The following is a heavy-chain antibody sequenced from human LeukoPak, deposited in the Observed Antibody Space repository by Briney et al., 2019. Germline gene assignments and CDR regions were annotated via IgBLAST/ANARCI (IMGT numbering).Heavy chain of an antibody. CDR2: ISTAGDT. Sequence: GGSLRLSCAASGFTFSSYDMHWVRQAPGKGLEWVSAISTAGDTYYPGSVKGRFTISRKNAKNSLYLQMNSLRAGDTAVYYCARASSGYDSTYYFDYWGQGTLVTVSS. J-gene: IGHJ4*02. D-gene: IGHD5-12*01. CDR3: ARASSGYDSTYYFDY. V-gene: IGHV3-13*01. CDR1: GFTFSSYD.